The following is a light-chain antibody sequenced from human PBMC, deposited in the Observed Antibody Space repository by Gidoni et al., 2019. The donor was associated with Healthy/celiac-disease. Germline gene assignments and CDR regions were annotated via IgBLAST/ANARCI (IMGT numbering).Light chain of an antibody. J-gene: IGKJ5*01. Sequence: EIVLTQSPGTLSLSPGERATLSCRASQSVSSSYLAWYQQKPGQAPRLLIYGASSRATGIPDRFSGSGSGTDFTLTISRLEPEDFAVYYCQQYGSSLITFGQGTRPDIK. CDR2: GAS. CDR3: QQYGSSLIT. CDR1: QSVSSSY. V-gene: IGKV3-20*01.